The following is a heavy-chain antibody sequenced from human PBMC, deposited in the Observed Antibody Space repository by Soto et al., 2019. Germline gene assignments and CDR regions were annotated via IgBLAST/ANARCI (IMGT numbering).Heavy chain of an antibody. J-gene: IGHJ4*02. CDR1: GGTSSSYT. CDR2: ISPMFGFA. Sequence: QVQLVQSGAEVKQPGSSVKVSCTASGGTSSSYTISWVRQAPGQGLEWMGRISPMFGFAKYAQKFQGRVTITADRSSKTAYMELSSLSSEDTAVYYCARGTPVPTYLVDYWGQGTLLSVSS. CDR3: ARGTPVPTYLVDY. V-gene: IGHV1-69*02. D-gene: IGHD3-16*01.